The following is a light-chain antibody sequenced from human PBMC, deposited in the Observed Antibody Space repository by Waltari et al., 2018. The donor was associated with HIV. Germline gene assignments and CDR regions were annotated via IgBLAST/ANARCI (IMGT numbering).Light chain of an antibody. Sequence: SVLTQPPSASGTPGQRVTLSCSGSSSNIGRNYVYWSQHLPGTAPKLLIYRNNRLRSWVPDRFSGSKSGTSASLAISGLRSEDEADYYCATWDDSLSGSVFGGGTKRTVL. CDR1: SSNIGRNY. CDR3: ATWDDSLSGSV. CDR2: RNN. V-gene: IGLV1-47*01. J-gene: IGLJ2*01.